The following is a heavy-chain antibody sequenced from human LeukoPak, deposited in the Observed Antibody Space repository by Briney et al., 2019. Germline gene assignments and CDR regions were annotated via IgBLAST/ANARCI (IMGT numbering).Heavy chain of an antibody. J-gene: IGHJ4*02. V-gene: IGHV3-20*04. CDR1: GFTFDDCG. D-gene: IGHD5-12*01. CDR3: ARRIVATLTGRGYYFDY. Sequence: GGSLRLSCAASGFTFDDCGMSWVRQAPGKGLEWVSGINWNGGSTGYADSVKGRFTISRDNVKNSLYLQMNSLRAEDTALYYCARRIVATLTGRGYYFDYWGQGTLVTVSS. CDR2: INWNGGST.